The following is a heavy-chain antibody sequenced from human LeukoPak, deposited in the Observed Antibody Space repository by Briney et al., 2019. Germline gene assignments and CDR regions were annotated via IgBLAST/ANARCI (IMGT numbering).Heavy chain of an antibody. CDR2: IYYSGST. V-gene: IGHV4-39*02. D-gene: IGHD6-13*01. CDR1: GGSISSSSYY. Sequence: SETLSLTCTVSGGSISSSSYYWGWIRQPPGKGLEWIGSIYYSGSTYYNPSLKSRVTISVDTPKNQFSLKLSSVTAADTAVYYCARDHSSSWYPFDYWGQGTLVTVSS. J-gene: IGHJ4*02. CDR3: ARDHSSSWYPFDY.